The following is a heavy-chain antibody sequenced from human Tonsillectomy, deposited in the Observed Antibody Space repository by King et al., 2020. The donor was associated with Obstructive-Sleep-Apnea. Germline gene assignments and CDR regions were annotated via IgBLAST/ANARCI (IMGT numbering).Heavy chain of an antibody. CDR1: KFTFSSYW. CDR3: AREGSTVTTVRGDAFDI. V-gene: IGHV3-7*03. CDR2: IKQDGSEK. J-gene: IGHJ3*02. D-gene: IGHD4-17*01. Sequence: DVQLVESGGGLVQPGGSLRLSCAACKFTFSSYWMSWVRQAPGKGLEWVANIKQDGSEKYYVDSVKGRFTISRDNAKNSLYLQMNSLRAEDTAVYYCAREGSTVTTVRGDAFDIWGQGTMVTVSS.